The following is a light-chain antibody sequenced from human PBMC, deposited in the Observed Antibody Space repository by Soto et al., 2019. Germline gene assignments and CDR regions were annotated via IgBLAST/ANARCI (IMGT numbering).Light chain of an antibody. J-gene: IGKJ4*01. V-gene: IGKV3-20*01. Sequence: EIVLTQSPGTLSLSPGERATLSCRASQSVSSSYLAWYQQKPGQAPRLLIYGASSRATGIPDRFSGGGSGTDFTLTISRLEPEDFAVYYCQQYGSSPRELTFGGGTKVEIK. CDR2: GAS. CDR3: QQYGSSPRELT. CDR1: QSVSSSY.